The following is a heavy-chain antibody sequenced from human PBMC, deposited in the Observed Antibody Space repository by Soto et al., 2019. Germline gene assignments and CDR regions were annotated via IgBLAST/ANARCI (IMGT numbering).Heavy chain of an antibody. D-gene: IGHD3-22*01. J-gene: IGHJ4*02. CDR3: ARWGYYDSSGYRDN. CDR2: IYYSGST. Sequence: ETLSLTCTVSGGSISSYYWSWIRQPPGKGLEWIGYIYYSGSTNYNPSLKSRVTISVDTSKNQFSLKLSSVTAADTAVYYCARWGYYDSSGYRDNWGQGTLVTVSS. V-gene: IGHV4-59*01. CDR1: GGSISSYY.